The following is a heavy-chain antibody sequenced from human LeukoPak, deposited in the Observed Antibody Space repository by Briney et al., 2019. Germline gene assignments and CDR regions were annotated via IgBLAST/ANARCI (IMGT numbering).Heavy chain of an antibody. CDR3: ARGYYYMDV. CDR1: GFTFSSYS. V-gene: IGHV3-21*01. CDR2: ISSSSNYI. J-gene: IGHJ6*03. Sequence: GGSLRLSCAASGFTFSSYSMNWVRQAPGKGLEWVSSISSSSNYIYYADSVKGRVTISRDNAKNSLYLQMNSLRAEDTAVYYCARGYYYMDVWGKGTTVTVSS.